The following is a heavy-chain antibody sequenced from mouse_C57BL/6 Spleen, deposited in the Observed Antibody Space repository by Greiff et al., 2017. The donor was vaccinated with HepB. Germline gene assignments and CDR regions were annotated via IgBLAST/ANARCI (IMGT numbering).Heavy chain of an antibody. CDR2: IDPEDGDT. V-gene: IGHV14-1*01. J-gene: IGHJ2*01. CDR1: GFNIKDYY. Sequence: EVQLQESGAELVRPGASVKLSCTASGFNIKDYYMHWVKQRPEQGLEWIGRIDPEDGDTEYAPKFQGKATMTADTSSNTAYLQLSSLTSEDTAVYCCTTDYYGSSYDFDYWGQGTTLTVSS. D-gene: IGHD1-1*01. CDR3: TTDYYGSSYDFDY.